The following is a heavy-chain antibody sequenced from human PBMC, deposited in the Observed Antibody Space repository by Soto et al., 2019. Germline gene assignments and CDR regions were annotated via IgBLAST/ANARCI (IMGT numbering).Heavy chain of an antibody. CDR3: ARAYSDAFDI. J-gene: IGHJ3*02. D-gene: IGHD2-15*01. CDR2: ISSSGSGI. Sequence: QVQLVESGGGLVKPGGSLRLSCAASGFTFRDYYMTWIRQAPGKGMEWAAYISSSGSGIYYPDSVKGRFTISRDNAKNSLYLKMSSLRAEDTSVYFCARAYSDAFDIWGHGTMVTVSS. V-gene: IGHV3-11*01. CDR1: GFTFRDYY.